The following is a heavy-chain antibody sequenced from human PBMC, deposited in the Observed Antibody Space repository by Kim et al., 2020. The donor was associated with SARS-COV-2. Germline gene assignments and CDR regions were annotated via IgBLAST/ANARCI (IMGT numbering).Heavy chain of an antibody. D-gene: IGHD6-13*01. V-gene: IGHV3-48*02. Sequence: GGSLRLSCAASGFTFSSYSMNWVRQAPGKGLEWVSYISSSSSTIYYADSVKGRFTISRDNAKNSLYLQMNSLRDEDTAVYYCAREVDGSSWSLFYYYYGMDVWGQGTTVTVSS. CDR3: AREVDGSSWSLFYYYYGMDV. CDR1: GFTFSSYS. CDR2: ISSSSSTI. J-gene: IGHJ6*02.